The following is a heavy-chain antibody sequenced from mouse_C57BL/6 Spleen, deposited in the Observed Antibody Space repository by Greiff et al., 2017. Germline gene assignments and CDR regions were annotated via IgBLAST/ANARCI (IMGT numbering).Heavy chain of an antibody. V-gene: IGHV1-72*01. CDR3: ARHDYGSSYYAMDY. D-gene: IGHD1-1*01. J-gene: IGHJ4*01. CDR2: IDPNSGGT. CDR1: GYTFTSYW. Sequence: QVQLQQPGAELVKPGASVKLSCKASGYTFTSYWMHWVKQRPGRGLEWIGRIDPNSGGTKYNEKFKSKATLTVDKPSSTAYMQLSSLTSEDSAVYYCARHDYGSSYYAMDYWGQGTSVTVSS.